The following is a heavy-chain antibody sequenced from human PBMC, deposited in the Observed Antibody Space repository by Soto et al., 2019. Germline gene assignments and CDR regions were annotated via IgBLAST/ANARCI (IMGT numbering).Heavy chain of an antibody. Sequence: QITLKESGPTLVKPTQTLTLTCTFSGFSLTGSGVGVGWIRQPPGKALEWLALIYWDDDKRYSPSLKSRLTITKDTSKTQVALTVTNMDPVDTASYYGARFLWSDPRLYYFDYWGQGTLVTVSS. CDR2: IYWDDDK. CDR3: ARFLWSDPRLYYFDY. D-gene: IGHD3-3*01. V-gene: IGHV2-5*02. J-gene: IGHJ4*02. CDR1: GFSLTGSGVG.